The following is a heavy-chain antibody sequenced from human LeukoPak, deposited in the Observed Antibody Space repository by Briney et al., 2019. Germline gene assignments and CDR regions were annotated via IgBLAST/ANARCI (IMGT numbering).Heavy chain of an antibody. CDR2: INHSGST. J-gene: IGHJ5*02. Sequence: SETLSLTCAVYGGSFSGYYWSGIRQPPGKGLEWIGEINHSGSTNYNPSLKSRVTISVDTSKNQFSLKLSSVTAADTAVYYCARALQLVRTNWFDPWGQGTLVTVSS. D-gene: IGHD6-6*01. CDR3: ARALQLVRTNWFDP. CDR1: GGSFSGYY. V-gene: IGHV4-34*01.